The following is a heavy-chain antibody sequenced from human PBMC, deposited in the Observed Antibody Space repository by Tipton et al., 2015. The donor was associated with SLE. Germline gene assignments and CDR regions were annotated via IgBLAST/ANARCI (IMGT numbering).Heavy chain of an antibody. CDR1: GGSFSGYY. D-gene: IGHD6-6*01. CDR3: ARSEYSISSGAFDI. J-gene: IGHJ3*02. Sequence: TLSLTCAVYGGSFSGYYWSWIRQPPGKGLEWIGEINHSGSTNYNPSLKSRVTISVDTSKNQFSLKLSSVTAADTAVYYCARSEYSISSGAFDIWGQGTGVTVSS. CDR2: INHSGST. V-gene: IGHV4-34*01.